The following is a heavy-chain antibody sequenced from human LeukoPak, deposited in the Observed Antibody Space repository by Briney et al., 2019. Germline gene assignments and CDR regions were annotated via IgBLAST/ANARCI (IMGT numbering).Heavy chain of an antibody. J-gene: IGHJ4*02. CDR1: GGSISSYY. V-gene: IGHV4-59*01. CDR3: ARSRHYPPLLFDY. Sequence: PSETLSLTCTVSGGSISSYYWSWIRQPPGKGLEWIGYIYYSGSTNYNPSLKSRVTISVDTSKNQFSLKLSSVTAADTAVYYCARSRHYPPLLFDYWGQGTLVTVSS. D-gene: IGHD6-6*01. CDR2: IYYSGST.